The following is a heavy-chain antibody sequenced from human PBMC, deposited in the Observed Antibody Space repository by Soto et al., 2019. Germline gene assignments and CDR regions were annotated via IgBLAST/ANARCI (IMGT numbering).Heavy chain of an antibody. Sequence: EVQLVESGGGLVQPGGSLRLSCAVSGFTFNRHWMSWVRQAPGKGLEWVASIKEDGSEKSYVDSVKGRFTSSRDNAKISLLLQMKSVRVEDTAVYYCVRTGWNPPDYWGQGALVTVSS. CDR2: IKEDGSEK. CDR1: GFTFNRHW. J-gene: IGHJ4*02. V-gene: IGHV3-7*01. CDR3: VRTGWNPPDY. D-gene: IGHD1-1*01.